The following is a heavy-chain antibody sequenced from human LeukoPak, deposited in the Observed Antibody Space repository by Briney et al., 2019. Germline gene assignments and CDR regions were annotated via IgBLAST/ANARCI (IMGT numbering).Heavy chain of an antibody. V-gene: IGHV4-59*01. J-gene: IGHJ6*02. CDR2: IYYTGST. D-gene: IGHD2-15*01. Sequence: SETLSLTCTVSGDSMKSYYWTWIRQPPGNGLGWIGYIYYTGSTNYNPSLKSRVTISVDTSKNQFSLKLSSVTAADTAVYYCAKEREYCSSGSCHYDLDVWGQGTTVTVSS. CDR1: GDSMKSYY. CDR3: AKEREYCSSGSCHYDLDV.